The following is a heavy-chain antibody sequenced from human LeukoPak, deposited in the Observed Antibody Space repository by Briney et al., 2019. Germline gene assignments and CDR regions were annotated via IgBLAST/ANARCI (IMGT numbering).Heavy chain of an antibody. CDR2: IYPGDSDT. D-gene: IGHD3-22*01. Sequence: GESLKISCKGSGCSFTSYWIGWVRQMPGKGLEWMGIIYPGDSDTRYSPSFQGQVTISADKSISTAYLQWSSLKASDTAMYYCVTYYYDSSGYSYYFDYWGQGTLVTVSS. V-gene: IGHV5-51*01. CDR1: GCSFTSYW. J-gene: IGHJ4*02. CDR3: VTYYYDSSGYSYYFDY.